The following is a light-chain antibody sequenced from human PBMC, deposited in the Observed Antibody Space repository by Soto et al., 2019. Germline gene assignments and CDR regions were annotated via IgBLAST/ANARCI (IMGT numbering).Light chain of an antibody. CDR1: ISDVGGYNY. J-gene: IGLJ1*01. CDR3: SSYTSSSTLDA. V-gene: IGLV2-14*01. Sequence: QSSLTQPASVSGSPGQSITISCTGTISDVGGYNYVSWYQQHPGKAPKLMIYEVSNRPSGVSNRFSGSKYGNTASLTISGLQAEDEADYYCSSYTSSSTLDAFGTGTKVTVL. CDR2: EVS.